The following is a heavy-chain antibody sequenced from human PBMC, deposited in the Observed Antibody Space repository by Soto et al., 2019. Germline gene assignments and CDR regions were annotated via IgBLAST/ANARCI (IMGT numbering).Heavy chain of an antibody. CDR2: ISYDGSNK. V-gene: IGHV3-30-3*01. Sequence: ESGGGVVQPGRSLRLSCAASGFTFSSYAMHWVRQAPGKGLEWVAVISYDGSNKYYADSVKGRFTISRDNSKNTLYLQMNSLRAEDTAVYYCASDYYGSGIPPRWGQGTLVTVSS. D-gene: IGHD3-10*01. CDR1: GFTFSSYA. J-gene: IGHJ4*02. CDR3: ASDYYGSGIPPR.